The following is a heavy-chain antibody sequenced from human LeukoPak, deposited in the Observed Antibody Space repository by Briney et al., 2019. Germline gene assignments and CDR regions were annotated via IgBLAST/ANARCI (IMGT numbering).Heavy chain of an antibody. J-gene: IGHJ4*02. D-gene: IGHD6-6*01. Sequence: APVKVSCKASGYTFTGYNMHWVRQAPGQGLEWMGWINPNSGGTNYAHKFQGRVTMTRDTSISTAYMELSRLRSDDTAVYYCARDRSSSSLDYWGQGTLVTVSS. CDR2: INPNSGGT. V-gene: IGHV1-2*07. CDR3: ARDRSSSSLDY. CDR1: GYTFTGYN.